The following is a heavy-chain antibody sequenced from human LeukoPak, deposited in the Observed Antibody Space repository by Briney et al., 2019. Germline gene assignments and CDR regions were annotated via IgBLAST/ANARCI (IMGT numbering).Heavy chain of an antibody. CDR1: GGSISSYY. D-gene: IGHD3-3*01. V-gene: IGHV4-4*07. CDR2: IYTSGST. J-gene: IGHJ4*02. Sequence: SETLSLTCTVSGGSISSYYWSWIRQPAGKGLEWIGRIYTSGSTNYNPSLKSRVTMSVDTSKNQFSLKLSSVTAADTAAYYCATEAYYDFWSGYYTGNQFDYWGQGTLVTVSS. CDR3: ATEAYYDFWSGYYTGNQFDY.